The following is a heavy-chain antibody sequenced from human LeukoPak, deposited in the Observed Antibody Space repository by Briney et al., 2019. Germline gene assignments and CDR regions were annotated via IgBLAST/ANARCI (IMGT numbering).Heavy chain of an antibody. J-gene: IGHJ6*03. CDR3: AKFEGALLGNYYMDV. CDR1: GFPFSDFA. CDR2: FSGGGDNT. V-gene: IGHV3-23*01. Sequence: GGSLRLSWAVSGFPFSDFAMSWVRQPQGKGLAWVPTFSGGGDNTYFADSVKGRFTISRDNSKSTLFLQMVSLRAEDTAVYYCAKFEGALLGNYYMDVWGKGTTVTVSS.